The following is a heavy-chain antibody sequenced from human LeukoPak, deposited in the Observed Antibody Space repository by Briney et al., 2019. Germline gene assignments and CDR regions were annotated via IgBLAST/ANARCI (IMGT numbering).Heavy chain of an antibody. V-gene: IGHV1-46*01. CDR3: ARAFQGRFYYDFWSGSSGWFDP. D-gene: IGHD3-3*01. Sequence: ASVKVSRKASGYTFTSYYMHWVRQAPGQGLEWMGIINPSGGSTSYAQKFQGRVTMTRDTSTSTVYMELSSLRSEDTAVYYCARAFQGRFYYDFWSGSSGWFDPWGQGTLVTVSS. CDR2: INPSGGST. CDR1: GYTFTSYY. J-gene: IGHJ5*02.